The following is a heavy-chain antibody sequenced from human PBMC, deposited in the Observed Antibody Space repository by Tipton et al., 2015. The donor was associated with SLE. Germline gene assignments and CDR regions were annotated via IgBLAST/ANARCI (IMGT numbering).Heavy chain of an antibody. CDR2: IYPGDSIS. J-gene: IGHJ4*02. Sequence: VQLVQSGAEVKKPGESLKISCKGSGYTFTTYWIAWVRQMPGKGLEWMGVIYPGDSISRYSPSFQGQVTISVDKSISTAYLQWGGLTASDSAMYYCARQPLNFRWGIEGPDYWGQGTLVTVSS. CDR3: ARQPLNFRWGIEGPDY. D-gene: IGHD3-16*01. V-gene: IGHV5-51*01. CDR1: GYTFTTYW.